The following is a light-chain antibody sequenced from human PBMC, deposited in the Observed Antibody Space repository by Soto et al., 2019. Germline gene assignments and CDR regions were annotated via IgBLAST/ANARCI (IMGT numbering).Light chain of an antibody. CDR3: QVWDSTRDHVI. CDR1: NIGSKN. J-gene: IGLJ2*01. CDR2: DDR. V-gene: IGLV3-21*02. Sequence: SYELTQPPSVSVAPGQTARITCEGNNIGSKNVHWYQQKPGQAPALVVYDDRGRPSGVPERLSGSNSGNTATLTICRVDAGDEPDYYCQVWDSTRDHVIFGGGTKLTVL.